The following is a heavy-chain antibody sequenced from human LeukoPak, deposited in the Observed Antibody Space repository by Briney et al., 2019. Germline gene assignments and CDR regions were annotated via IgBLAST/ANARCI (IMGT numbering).Heavy chain of an antibody. D-gene: IGHD3-10*01. CDR2: ISSSSSYI. Sequence: GGSLRLSCAASGFTFSSYSMNWVRQAPGKGLEWVSSISSSSSYIYYADSVKGRFTISRDTSKSALYLQMNSLRAEDTAVYYCAKENYYGSGSQYYFDYWGQGTLVTVSS. CDR3: AKENYYGSGSQYYFDY. V-gene: IGHV3-21*01. J-gene: IGHJ4*02. CDR1: GFTFSSYS.